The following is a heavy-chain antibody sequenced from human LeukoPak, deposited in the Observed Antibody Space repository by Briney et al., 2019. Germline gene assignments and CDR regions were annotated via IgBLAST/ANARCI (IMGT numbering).Heavy chain of an antibody. D-gene: IGHD4-17*01. Sequence: SETLSLTCTVSGGSISSYYWSWIRQPPRKGLEWIGYIYYSGSTNYNPSLKSRVTISVDTSKNQFSLKLSSVTAADTAVYYCARDNDYGDYEDWGQGTLVTVSS. V-gene: IGHV4-59*01. CDR3: ARDNDYGDYED. J-gene: IGHJ4*02. CDR2: IYYSGST. CDR1: GGSISSYY.